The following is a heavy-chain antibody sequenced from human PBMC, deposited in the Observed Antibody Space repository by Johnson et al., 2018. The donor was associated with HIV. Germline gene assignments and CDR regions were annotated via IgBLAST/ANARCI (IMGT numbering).Heavy chain of an antibody. CDR2: ISSNGGST. Sequence: VQLVESGGGLVQPGGSLRLSCAASGFTFSSYAMHWVRQAPGKGLEYVSAISSNGGSTYYANSVKGRFTISRDNSKNALYLQMSSLRPEDTAVYYCAKPPSMGADAFDIWGQGAMVTVSS. D-gene: IGHD3-16*01. J-gene: IGHJ3*02. CDR1: GFTFSSYA. CDR3: AKPPSMGADAFDI. V-gene: IGHV3-64*01.